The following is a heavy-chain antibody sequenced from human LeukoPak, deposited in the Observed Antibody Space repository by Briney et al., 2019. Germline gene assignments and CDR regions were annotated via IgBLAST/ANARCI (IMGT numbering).Heavy chain of an antibody. J-gene: IGHJ4*02. CDR3: ARDRGYCSGGSCYYFGY. D-gene: IGHD2-15*01. CDR1: GFTFSSYS. CDR2: ISSSSSYI. V-gene: IGHV3-21*01. Sequence: GGSLRLSCAASGFTFSSYSMNWVRRAPGKGLEWVSSISSSSSYIYYADSVKVRFTISRDNAKNSLYLQMNSLRAEDTAVYYCARDRGYCSGGSCYYFGYWGQGTLVTVSS.